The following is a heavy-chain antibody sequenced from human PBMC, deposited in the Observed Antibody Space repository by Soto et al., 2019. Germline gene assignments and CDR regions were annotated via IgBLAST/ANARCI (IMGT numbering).Heavy chain of an antibody. CDR3: ARRGLWLRHFDY. Sequence: SETLSLTCPVSGGSISSSSYSWGWIRQPPGKGLEWSGSIYYSGSTYYHPSLKSRVTISVDTSKNQFSLKLSSVTAADTAVYYCARRGLWLRHFDYWGQGTLLTVSS. J-gene: IGHJ4*02. D-gene: IGHD5-12*01. V-gene: IGHV4-39*01. CDR1: GGSISSSSYS. CDR2: IYYSGST.